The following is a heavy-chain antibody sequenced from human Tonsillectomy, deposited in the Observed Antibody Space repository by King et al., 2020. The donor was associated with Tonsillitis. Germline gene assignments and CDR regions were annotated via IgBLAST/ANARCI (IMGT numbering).Heavy chain of an antibody. V-gene: IGHV3-23*04. CDR2: ISDSGGST. Sequence: VQLVESGGGLVQPGGSLRLSCAASGFTFSSYAMNWVRQAPGKVLEWVSAISDSGGSTYYADSVKGRFTISRDNSKNTVYLQMKSLRAEDTAVYYCAKPSRTTVTTWFIGYWGQGTLVTVSS. J-gene: IGHJ4*02. D-gene: IGHD4-17*01. CDR1: GFTFSSYA. CDR3: AKPSRTTVTTWFIGY.